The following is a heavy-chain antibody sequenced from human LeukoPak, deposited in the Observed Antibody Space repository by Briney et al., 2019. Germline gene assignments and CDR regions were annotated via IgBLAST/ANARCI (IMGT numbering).Heavy chain of an antibody. D-gene: IGHD3-22*01. Sequence: GGSLRLSCAASGFTLSSYAMSWVRQAPGKGLEWVSAISGSGGSTYYADSVKGRFTISRDNSKNTLYLQMNSLRAEDTAVYYCAEPEGGYYDIRPDWGQGTLVTVSS. V-gene: IGHV3-23*01. CDR2: ISGSGGST. CDR1: GFTLSSYA. CDR3: AEPEGGYYDIRPD. J-gene: IGHJ4*02.